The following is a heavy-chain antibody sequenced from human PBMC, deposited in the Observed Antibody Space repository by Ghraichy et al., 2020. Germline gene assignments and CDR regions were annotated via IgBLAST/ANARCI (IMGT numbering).Heavy chain of an antibody. CDR1: GFAFSTYS. CDR2: ISASGART. V-gene: IGHV3-23*01. Sequence: GSLRLSCTASGFAFSTYSMTWVRQAPGKGLEWVSFISASGARTYYIDSVRGRFTIPRDNSRDTLYLEMDSLRADDAAIYYWAQVSVLVDFDYWGHGTLVTGSS. D-gene: IGHD2-15*01. J-gene: IGHJ4*01. CDR3: AQVSVLVDFDY.